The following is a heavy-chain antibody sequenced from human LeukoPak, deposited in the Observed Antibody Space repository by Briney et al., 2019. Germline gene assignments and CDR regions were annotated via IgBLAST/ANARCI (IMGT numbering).Heavy chain of an antibody. D-gene: IGHD6-19*01. CDR3: ARGGYSSGWYRWFDP. Sequence: PSETLSLTCTVSGGSISSYYWSWIRQPPGKGLEWIGYIYYSGSTNYKPSLKSRVTISVDTSKNQFSLKLSSVTAADTAVYYCARGGYSSGWYRWFDPWGQGTLVTVSS. V-gene: IGHV4-59*01. CDR1: GGSISSYY. J-gene: IGHJ5*02. CDR2: IYYSGST.